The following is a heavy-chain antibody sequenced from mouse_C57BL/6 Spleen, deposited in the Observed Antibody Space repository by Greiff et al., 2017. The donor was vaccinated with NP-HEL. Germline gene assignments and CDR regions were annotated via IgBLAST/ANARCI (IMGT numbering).Heavy chain of an antibody. CDR1: GFTFSDYY. CDR2: INYDGSST. J-gene: IGHJ2*01. CDR3: ARDPFDY. Sequence: EVMLVESEGGLVQPGSSMKLSCTASGFTFSDYYMAWVRQVPEKGLEWVANINYDGSSTYYLDSLKSRFFISRDNAKNILYLQMSSLKSEDTATYYCARDPFDYWGQGTTLTVSS. V-gene: IGHV5-16*01.